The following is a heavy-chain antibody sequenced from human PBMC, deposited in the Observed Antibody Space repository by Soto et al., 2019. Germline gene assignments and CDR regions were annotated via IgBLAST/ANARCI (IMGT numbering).Heavy chain of an antibody. CDR2: ISSSSSYI. CDR1: GFTFSSYS. J-gene: IGHJ4*02. D-gene: IGHD6-19*01. CDR3: ARDSSSGWHDDY. V-gene: IGHV3-21*01. Sequence: LRLSCAASGFTFSSYSMNWVRQAPGKGLEWVSSISSSSSYIYYADSVKSRFTISRDNAKNSLYLQMNSLRAEDTAVYYCARDSSSGWHDDYWGQGNLVTVSS.